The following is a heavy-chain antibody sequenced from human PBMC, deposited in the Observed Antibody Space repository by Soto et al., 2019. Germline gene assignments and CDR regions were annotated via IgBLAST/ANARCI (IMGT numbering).Heavy chain of an antibody. Sequence: EVQLVESGGGLVKPGGSLRLSCAASGFTFSNAWMSWVRQAPGKGLEWVGRIKSKTDGGTTDYAAPVKGRFTISRDDSKYTLYLQMNSLKTEDTAVYYCTTVTVTTGYYYYYYMDVWGKGTTVTVSS. D-gene: IGHD4-17*01. CDR2: IKSKTDGGTT. CDR3: TTVTVTTGYYYYYYMDV. J-gene: IGHJ6*03. CDR1: GFTFSNAW. V-gene: IGHV3-15*01.